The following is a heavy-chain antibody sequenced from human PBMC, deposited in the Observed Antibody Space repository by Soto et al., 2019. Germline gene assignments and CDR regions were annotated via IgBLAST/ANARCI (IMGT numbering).Heavy chain of an antibody. D-gene: IGHD6-19*01. V-gene: IGHV3-73*01. CDR2: IRSKANSYAT. CDR3: TRSPGIAVAGTWDY. CDR1: GFTFSGSA. J-gene: IGHJ4*02. Sequence: GGSLRLSCAASGFTFSGSAMHWVRQASGKGLEWVGRIRSKANSYATAYAASVKGRFTISRDDSKNTAYLQMNSLKTEDTAVYYCTRSPGIAVAGTWDYWGQGTLVTVSS.